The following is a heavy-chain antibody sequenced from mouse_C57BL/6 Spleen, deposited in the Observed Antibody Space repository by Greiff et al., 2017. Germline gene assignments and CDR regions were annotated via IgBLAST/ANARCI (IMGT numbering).Heavy chain of an antibody. J-gene: IGHJ2*01. D-gene: IGHD2-3*01. CDR1: GFTFSDFY. CDR3: ARDADDGYPFDY. CDR2: SRNKANDYTT. V-gene: IGHV7-1*01. Sequence: EVKLMESGGGLVQSGRSLRLSCATSGFTFSDFYMEWVRQAPGKGLEWIAASRNKANDYTTEYSASVKGRFIVSRDTSQSILYLQMNALRAEDTAIYYCARDADDGYPFDYWGQGTTLTVSS.